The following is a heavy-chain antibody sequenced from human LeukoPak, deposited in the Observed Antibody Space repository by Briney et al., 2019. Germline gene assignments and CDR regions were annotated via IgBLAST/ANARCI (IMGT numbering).Heavy chain of an antibody. CDR3: ARHGWHAWYFDL. CDR1: GESFSGYS. Sequence: SETLSLTCVVYGESFSGYSWSWIRKPPGKGLEWIGEINQRRNTNYNPSLKSRVTISIDTSKNQFSLKLSSVTAADTAVYYCARHGWHAWYFDLWGRGTLVTVSS. J-gene: IGHJ2*01. V-gene: IGHV4-34*01. CDR2: INQRRNT. D-gene: IGHD6-19*01.